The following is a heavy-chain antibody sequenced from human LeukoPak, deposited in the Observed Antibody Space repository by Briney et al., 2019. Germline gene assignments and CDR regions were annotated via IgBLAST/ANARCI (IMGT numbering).Heavy chain of an antibody. CDR1: GGSISSYY. CDR3: ARLRRDYYGSGAHEFDI. V-gene: IGHV4-4*07. J-gene: IGHJ3*02. Sequence: SETLSLTCTVSGGSISSYYWSWIRQPAGKGLEWIGRIYTSGSTNYNPSLKSRVTMSVDTSKDQFSLKLSSVTAADTAVYYCARLRRDYYGSGAHEFDIWGQGTMVTVSS. D-gene: IGHD3-10*01. CDR2: IYTSGST.